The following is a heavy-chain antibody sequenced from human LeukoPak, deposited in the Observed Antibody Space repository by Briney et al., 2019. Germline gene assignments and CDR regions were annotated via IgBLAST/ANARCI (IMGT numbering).Heavy chain of an antibody. CDR1: GGSFTGYF. J-gene: IGHJ4*02. D-gene: IGHD4-23*01. V-gene: IGHV4-34*01. CDR2: INDRGTT. Sequence: SETPSLTCAVYGGSFTGYFWNWIRQSPGKGLEWIAEINDRGTTNYNPLLESRVTISVDTSKNQFSLKLTSVTAADTGVYYCARDPTTVVTVPYYFDFWGQGTPVTVSS. CDR3: ARDPTTVVTVPYYFDF.